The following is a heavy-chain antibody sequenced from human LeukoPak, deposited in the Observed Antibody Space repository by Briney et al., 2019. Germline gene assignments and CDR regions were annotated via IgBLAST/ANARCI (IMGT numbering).Heavy chain of an antibody. CDR1: GYTFTGYY. Sequence: GASVKVSCKASGYTFTGYYMHWVRQAPGQGLEWMGWINPNSGGTNYAQKFQGRVTMTRDTSISTAYMELSRLRSDDTAVYYCARDVSSVSTYYYDTWGQGTLVTVSS. CDR3: ARDVSSVSTYYYDT. J-gene: IGHJ5*02. V-gene: IGHV1-2*02. CDR2: INPNSGGT. D-gene: IGHD3-22*01.